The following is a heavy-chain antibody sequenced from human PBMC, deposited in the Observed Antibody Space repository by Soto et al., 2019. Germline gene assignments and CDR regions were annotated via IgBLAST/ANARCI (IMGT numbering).Heavy chain of an antibody. J-gene: IGHJ6*02. CDR2: ISSSGTYI. CDR1: GFAFSNYN. Sequence: GGSLRLSCAASGFAASGFAFSNYNMNWVRQAPGKGLEWVSSISSSGTYIYYADSVKGRFTVSRDNAENSLYLQMNSLRAEDTAVYYCARSHLRPSSSWPNYYYYGMDVWGQGTTVTVSS. CDR3: ARSHLRPSSSWPNYYYYGMDV. V-gene: IGHV3-21*01. D-gene: IGHD6-13*01.